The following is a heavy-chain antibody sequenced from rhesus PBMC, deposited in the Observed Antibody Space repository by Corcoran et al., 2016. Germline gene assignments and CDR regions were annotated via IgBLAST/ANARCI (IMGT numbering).Heavy chain of an antibody. CDR1: GDSTSNSR. CDR2: IYGGSGTT. D-gene: IGHD6-25*01. Sequence: QVQLQESGPGVVKPSETLSLTCAVPGDSTSNSRWGWIRQPPGKGLEWIGQIYGGSGTTSYNPSLKSRVTSSSDTSKNQFSLKLTAVTAADTAVYYCTKDQRQLENRFDSWGQGVLGAVSS. CDR3: TKDQRQLENRFDS. V-gene: IGHV4-147*01. J-gene: IGHJ4*01.